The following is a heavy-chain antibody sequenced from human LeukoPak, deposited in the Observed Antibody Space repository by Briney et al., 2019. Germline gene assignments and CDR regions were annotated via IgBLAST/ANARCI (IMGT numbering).Heavy chain of an antibody. CDR3: ARHPSAAAPLDY. CDR2: IYYSGST. D-gene: IGHD2-2*01. V-gene: IGHV4-59*08. Sequence: SETLSLTCTVAGGSISSYYWSWIRQPPGKGLEWIGYIYYSGSTNYNPSPKSRVTISVDTSKNQFSLKLSSVTAADTAVYYCARHPSAAAPLDYWGQGTLVTVSS. CDR1: GGSISSYY. J-gene: IGHJ4*02.